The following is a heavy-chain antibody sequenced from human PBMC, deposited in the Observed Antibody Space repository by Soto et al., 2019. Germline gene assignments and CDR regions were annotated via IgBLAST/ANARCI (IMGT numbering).Heavy chain of an antibody. CDR2: IFTGGST. J-gene: IGHJ3*02. CDR3: ARDRYSSGWLDAFDI. V-gene: IGHV3-53*04. D-gene: IGHD6-19*01. Sequence: EVQLVESGGGLVQPGGSLRLSCAASGFTVSSNYMSWVRQAPGKGLEWVSVIFTGGSTYYADSVKGRFTISRYSSKNTVYLQMNRLRAEDTAVYYCARDRYSSGWLDAFDIWGQGTMVTVSS. CDR1: GFTVSSNY.